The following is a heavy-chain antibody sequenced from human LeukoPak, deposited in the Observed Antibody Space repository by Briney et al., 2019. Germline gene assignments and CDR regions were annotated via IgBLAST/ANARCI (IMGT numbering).Heavy chain of an antibody. D-gene: IGHD5-24*01. Sequence: SVKVSCKASGGTFSSYAINWVRQAPGQGLEWMGGIITIFATTNYAQKFQGRVTITADESTSTAYMELSSLRSEDTAVYYCARETIDGYNYFDYWGQGTLVTVSS. CDR3: ARETIDGYNYFDY. J-gene: IGHJ4*02. V-gene: IGHV1-69*13. CDR1: GGTFSSYA. CDR2: IITIFATT.